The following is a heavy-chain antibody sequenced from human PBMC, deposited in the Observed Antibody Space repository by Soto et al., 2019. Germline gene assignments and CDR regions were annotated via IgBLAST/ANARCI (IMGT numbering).Heavy chain of an antibody. J-gene: IGHJ6*03. CDR3: ARVARGYYYYYYMDV. V-gene: IGHV1-8*01. CDR2: MNPNSGNT. Sequence: ASVKVSCKASGYTFTSYDINWVRQATGQGLEWMGWMNPNSGNTGYAQKFQGRVTMNRNTSISTAYMELSSLRSEDTAVYYCARVARGYYYYYYMDVWGKGTTVTVSS. CDR1: GYTFTSYD.